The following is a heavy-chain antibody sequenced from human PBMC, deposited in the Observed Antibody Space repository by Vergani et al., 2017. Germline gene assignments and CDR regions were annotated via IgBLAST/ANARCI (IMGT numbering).Heavy chain of an antibody. J-gene: IGHJ2*01. CDR3: AREGCSSTSCYAGWYFDL. V-gene: IGHV3-21*01. Sequence: EVQPVESGGGLVKPGGSLRLSCAASGFTFSSYSMNWVRQAPGKGLEWVSSISSSSSYIYYADSVKGRFTISRDNAKNSLYLQMNSLRAEDTAVYYCAREGCSSTSCYAGWYFDLWGRGTLVTVSS. CDR2: ISSSSSYI. D-gene: IGHD2-2*01. CDR1: GFTFSSYS.